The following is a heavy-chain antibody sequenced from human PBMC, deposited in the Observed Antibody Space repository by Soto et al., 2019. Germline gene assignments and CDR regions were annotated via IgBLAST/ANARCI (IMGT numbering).Heavy chain of an antibody. J-gene: IGHJ6*02. CDR2: ISAYNGNT. V-gene: IGHV1-18*04. CDR1: GYTFTSYG. Sequence: ASVKVSCKASGYTFTSYGISWLRQAPGQGLEWMGWISAYNGNTNYAQKLQGRVTMTTDTSTSTAYMELRSLRSDDTAVYYCARETFSSSSYYYYGMDVWGQGTTVTVSS. CDR3: ARETFSSSSYYYYGMDV. D-gene: IGHD6-6*01.